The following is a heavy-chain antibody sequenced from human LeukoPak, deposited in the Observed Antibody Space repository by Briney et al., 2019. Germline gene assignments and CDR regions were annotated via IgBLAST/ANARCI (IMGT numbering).Heavy chain of an antibody. CDR1: GGSFSGCY. V-gene: IGHV4-34*01. CDR3: ARHSSFSTYYYGSGSYYRGHFDY. Sequence: TASETLSLTCAVYGGSFSGCYWSWIRQPPGKGLEWIGEINHSGSTNYNPSLKSRVTISVDTSKNQFSLKLSSVTAADTAVYYCARHSSFSTYYYGSGSYYRGHFDYWGQGTLVTVSS. J-gene: IGHJ4*02. D-gene: IGHD3-10*01. CDR2: INHSGST.